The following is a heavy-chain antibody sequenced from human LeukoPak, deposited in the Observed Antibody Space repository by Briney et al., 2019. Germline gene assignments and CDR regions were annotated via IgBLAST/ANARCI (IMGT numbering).Heavy chain of an antibody. Sequence: PGGSLRLSCAASGFTFSSNAMSWVRQAPGKGLEWVSAISGSGGSTYYADSVKGRFTISRDNSQNTLYLQMNSLRAEDTAVYYCAKTPIAVAGVFDYWGQGTLVTVSS. CDR3: AKTPIAVAGVFDY. D-gene: IGHD6-19*01. J-gene: IGHJ4*02. CDR1: GFTFSSNA. CDR2: ISGSGGST. V-gene: IGHV3-23*01.